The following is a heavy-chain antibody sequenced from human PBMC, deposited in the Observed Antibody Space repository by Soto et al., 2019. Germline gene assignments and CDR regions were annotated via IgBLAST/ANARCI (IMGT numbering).Heavy chain of an antibody. Sequence: EVQLVESGGGLVKPGGSLRLSCAASGFTFSSYSMNWVRQAPGKGLEWVSSISSSSSYIYYADSVKGRFTISRDNAKNSLYLQMNSLRAEDTAMYYCARGRGAAGTDSVQYYGMDVWGQGTTVTVSS. J-gene: IGHJ6*02. CDR3: ARGRGAAGTDSVQYYGMDV. CDR2: ISSSSSYI. D-gene: IGHD6-13*01. CDR1: GFTFSSYS. V-gene: IGHV3-21*01.